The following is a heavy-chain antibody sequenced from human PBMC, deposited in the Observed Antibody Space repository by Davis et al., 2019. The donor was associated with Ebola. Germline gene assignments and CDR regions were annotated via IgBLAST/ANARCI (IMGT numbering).Heavy chain of an antibody. CDR1: GFTFSSYS. CDR3: ASGHGSGSSYDY. J-gene: IGHJ4*02. V-gene: IGHV3-21*01. CDR2: ISSSSSYI. D-gene: IGHD3-10*01. Sequence: GGSLRLSCAASGFTFSSYSMNWVRQAPGKGLEWVSSISSSSSYIYYADSVKGRFTISRDNAKNSLYLQMNSLRADDTAVYYCASGHGSGSSYDYWGQGTLVTVSS.